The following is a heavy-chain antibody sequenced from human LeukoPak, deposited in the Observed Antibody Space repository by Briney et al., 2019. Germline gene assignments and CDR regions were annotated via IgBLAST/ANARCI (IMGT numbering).Heavy chain of an antibody. Sequence: GGSLRLSCAASGSTFSSYAMHWVRQAPGKGLDWVAIIRYDGSTTYSTAVKGRFTISRDNSKNTVYLQMNSLGAEDTAVYYCAKALEDCSGGGCFSGYMDVWGKGTTVTVSS. CDR2: IRYDGSTT. CDR3: AKALEDCSGGGCFSGYMDV. D-gene: IGHD2-15*01. CDR1: GSTFSSYA. J-gene: IGHJ6*03. V-gene: IGHV3-30*02.